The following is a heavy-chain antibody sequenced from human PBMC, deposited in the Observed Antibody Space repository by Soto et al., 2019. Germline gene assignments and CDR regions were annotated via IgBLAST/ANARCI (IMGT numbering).Heavy chain of an antibody. V-gene: IGHV4-34*01. CDR3: ARARYCSGGSFYSGWFDP. CDR1: GGSFSGYY. Sequence: PSETLSLTCAVYGGSFSGYYWSWIRQPPGKGLEWIGEINHSGSTNYNPSLKSRVTISVDTSKNQFSLKLSSVTAADTAVYYCARARYCSGGSFYSGWFDPWGQGTLV. J-gene: IGHJ5*02. D-gene: IGHD2-15*01. CDR2: INHSGST.